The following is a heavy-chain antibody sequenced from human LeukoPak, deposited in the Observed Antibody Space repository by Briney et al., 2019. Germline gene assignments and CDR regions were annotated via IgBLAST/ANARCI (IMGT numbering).Heavy chain of an antibody. V-gene: IGHV4-59*01. J-gene: IGHJ4*02. CDR3: ARIHRYCSGGACYVLDN. D-gene: IGHD2-15*01. Sequence: PSETLSLTCVVSGGSFSGYYWGWIRQPPGRGLEWIGYVYYSGSTNYNPSFKSRITISVDTSRNQFSLQLSSVTAADMAVYYCARIHRYCSGGACYVLDNWGQGTLVAVSS. CDR2: VYYSGST. CDR1: GGSFSGYY.